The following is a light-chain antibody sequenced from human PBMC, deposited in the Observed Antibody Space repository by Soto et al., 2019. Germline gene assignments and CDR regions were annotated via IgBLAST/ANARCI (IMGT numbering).Light chain of an antibody. V-gene: IGLV1-44*01. CDR3: SSYTITSTLVI. CDR2: RDN. J-gene: IGLJ2*01. Sequence: QSALTQPPSASGTPGQRVTVSCSGSRSNIGSNTVHWYQQLPGAAPKLLIYRDNQRPSGVPDRFSGSKSGTSASLAISGLQSEDEADYYCSSYTITSTLVIFGGGTQLTVL. CDR1: RSNIGSNT.